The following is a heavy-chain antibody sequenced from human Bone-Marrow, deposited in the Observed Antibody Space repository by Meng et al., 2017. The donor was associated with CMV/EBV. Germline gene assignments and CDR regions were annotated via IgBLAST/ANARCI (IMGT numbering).Heavy chain of an antibody. V-gene: IGHV1-18*01. CDR2: ISAYNGNT. J-gene: IGHJ6*02. Sequence: ASVKVSCKASGYTFTSYGISWVRQAPGQGLEWMGWISAYNGNTNYAQKLQGRVTMTTDTSTSTAYMELRSLRSDDTAVYYCASSSSYCYYYGMDVWGQGTTVTVSS. CDR3: ASSSSYCYYYGMDV. D-gene: IGHD6-13*01. CDR1: GYTFTSYG.